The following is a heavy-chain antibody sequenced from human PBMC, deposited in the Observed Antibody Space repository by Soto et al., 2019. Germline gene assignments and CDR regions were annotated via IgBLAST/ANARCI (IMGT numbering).Heavy chain of an antibody. CDR2: MNPNSGNT. CDR3: ARERTGRTSMDV. V-gene: IGHV1-8*01. Sequence: QVQLVQSGAEVKKPGASVKVSCKASGYTFTSYDINWVRQATGQGLEWMGWMNPNSGNTGYAQKFRGRVTMTRNTSVSTAYMELSSLRSEETAVYYCARERTGRTSMDVWGQGTTVTVSS. J-gene: IGHJ6*02. D-gene: IGHD1-1*01. CDR1: GYTFTSYD.